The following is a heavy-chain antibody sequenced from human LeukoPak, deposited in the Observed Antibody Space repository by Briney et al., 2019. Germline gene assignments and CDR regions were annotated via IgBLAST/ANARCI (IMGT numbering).Heavy chain of an antibody. Sequence: SETLSLTCTVSGGSISSYYWSWIRQPPGKGLGWIGYIYYSGSTNYSPSLKSRVTISVDTSKDQFSLKLSSVTAADTAVYYCARDAPYCSGGSCYRYYYYMDVWGKGTTVTVSS. V-gene: IGHV4-59*01. CDR3: ARDAPYCSGGSCYRYYYYMDV. CDR1: GGSISSYY. J-gene: IGHJ6*03. D-gene: IGHD2-15*01. CDR2: IYYSGST.